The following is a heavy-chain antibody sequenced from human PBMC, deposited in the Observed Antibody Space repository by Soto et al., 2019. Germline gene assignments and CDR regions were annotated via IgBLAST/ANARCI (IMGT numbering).Heavy chain of an antibody. D-gene: IGHD1-26*01. V-gene: IGHV4-31*03. CDR2: IYYSGST. J-gene: IGHJ6*02. CDR1: GGSISSGGYY. Sequence: TLSLTCTVSGGSISSGGYYWSWIRQHPGKGLEWIGYIYYSGSTYYNPSLKSRVTISVDTSKNQFSLKLSSVTAADTAVYYCARDSWERRSYYYGMDVWGQGTTVTVSS. CDR3: ARDSWERRSYYYGMDV.